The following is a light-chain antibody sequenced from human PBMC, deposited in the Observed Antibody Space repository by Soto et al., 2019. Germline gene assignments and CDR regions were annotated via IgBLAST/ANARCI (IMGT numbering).Light chain of an antibody. J-gene: IGKJ1*01. V-gene: IGKV3-15*01. CDR2: GAS. CDR3: QQYNNWLRT. CDR1: QSVSSN. Sequence: EIVMTQSPATLSVSPGERATLSCRASQSVSSNLAWYQQKPGQAPRLLIYGASTRATGIPARFSGSGSGTELTHTISTLQSEDFAVYYCQQYNNWLRTFGQGTKVEIK.